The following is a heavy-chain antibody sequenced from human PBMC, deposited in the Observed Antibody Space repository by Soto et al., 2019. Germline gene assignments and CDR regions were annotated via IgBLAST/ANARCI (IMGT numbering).Heavy chain of an antibody. D-gene: IGHD6-19*01. CDR2: IIWNSGII. Sequence: EVQLEEAGGGLVQPGRSLRLSCAASGFTFDDYAMPGVRQIPGQGREWVSGIIWNSGIIGNADSVKGRFTISRDNAKNSLYLQMNSLRPEDTAVYYCVKEGSSSGWHGLGWRDPWGQGTLVTVSS. J-gene: IGHJ5*02. CDR3: VKEGSSSGWHGLGWRDP. V-gene: IGHV3-9*01. CDR1: GFTFDDYA.